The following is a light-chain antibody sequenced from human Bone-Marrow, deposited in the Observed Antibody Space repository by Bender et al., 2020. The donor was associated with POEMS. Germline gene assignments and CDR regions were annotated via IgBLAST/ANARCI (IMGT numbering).Light chain of an antibody. Sequence: QSALTQPASVSGSPGQSVTISCADSSGHIGNFNLVSWYQQHPGKVPKLLIYEGSERPSGISDRFSGSHSGSTVSLTISGLQADDEADYYCSSYANDTLKFGGGTKLTVL. V-gene: IGLV2-23*01. J-gene: IGLJ3*02. CDR2: EGS. CDR1: SGHIGNFNL. CDR3: SSYANDTLK.